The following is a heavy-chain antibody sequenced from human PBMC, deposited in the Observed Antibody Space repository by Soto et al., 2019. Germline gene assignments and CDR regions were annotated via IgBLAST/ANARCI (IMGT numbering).Heavy chain of an antibody. CDR1: GFTFSSYA. J-gene: IGHJ4*02. D-gene: IGHD1-26*01. V-gene: IGHV3-23*01. CDR3: ASRGSGSYYDY. Sequence: EVQLLESGGGLVQPGGSLRLSFAASGFTFSSYAMRWVRQAPVKGLEWVSAISGSGGSTYYADSVKGRFTISRDNSKNTLYLQMNSLRAEDTAVYYCASRGSGSYYDYWGQGPLVTVSS. CDR2: ISGSGGST.